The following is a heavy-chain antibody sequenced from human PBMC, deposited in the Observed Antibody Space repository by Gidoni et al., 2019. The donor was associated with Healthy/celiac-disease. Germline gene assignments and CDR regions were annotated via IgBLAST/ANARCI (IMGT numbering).Heavy chain of an antibody. Sequence: QVQLQQWGAGLLKPSETLSLTCAVYGGSFSGYYWSWNRQPPGKGLEWIGEINHSGSTNYNPSLKSRVTISVDTSKNQFSLKLSSVTAADTAVYYCARAVYCSSTSCLIAVAGHYYYYGMDVWGQGTTVTVSS. CDR3: ARAVYCSSTSCLIAVAGHYYYYGMDV. CDR2: INHSGST. V-gene: IGHV4-34*01. CDR1: GGSFSGYY. D-gene: IGHD2-2*01. J-gene: IGHJ6*02.